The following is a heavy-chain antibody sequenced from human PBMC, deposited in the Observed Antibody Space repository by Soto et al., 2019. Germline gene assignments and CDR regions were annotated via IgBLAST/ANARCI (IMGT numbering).Heavy chain of an antibody. D-gene: IGHD2-2*01. CDR3: ARGASCTSTSCYDYFHYGMDV. CDR1: GYTFTSHG. CDR2: ISTYNGNT. V-gene: IGHV1-18*01. Sequence: ASVKVFCKASGYTFTSHGITWVRQAPGQGLEWMGWISTYNGNTNYAQKLQGRVTLTTDTSTSTAYMELRSLRSDDAAVYYCARGASCTSTSCYDYFHYGMDVWGQGTTVTVSS. J-gene: IGHJ6*02.